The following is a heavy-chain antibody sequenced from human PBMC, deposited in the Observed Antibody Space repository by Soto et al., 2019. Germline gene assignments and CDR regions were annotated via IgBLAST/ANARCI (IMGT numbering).Heavy chain of an antibody. CDR3: ARTSPRGSGTWFEP. V-gene: IGHV4-30-4*01. D-gene: IGHD3-10*01. CDR1: GGSISSGGYY. CDR2: IYHSGSS. Sequence: SETLSLTCTVSGGSISSGGYYWCWIRQPPGKGLEWIGYIYHSGSSYYNPSLQSRVTISIDTSRNQLSLKLSSVTAADSAVYYRARTSPRGSGTWFEPWGQGTLVTVSS. J-gene: IGHJ5*02.